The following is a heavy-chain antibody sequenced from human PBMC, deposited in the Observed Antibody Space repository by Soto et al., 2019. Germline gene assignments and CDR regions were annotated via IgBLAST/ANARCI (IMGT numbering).Heavy chain of an antibody. J-gene: IGHJ4*02. CDR3: ARRGKRNYYGSGSYYN. V-gene: IGHV5-51*01. CDR2: IYPGDSDT. Sequence: GESLKISCKGSGYSFTSYWIGWVRQMPGKGLEWMGIIYPGDSDTRYSPSFQGQVTISADKSISTAYLQWSSLKASDTAMYYCARRGKRNYYGSGSYYNWGQGTLVTVSS. CDR1: GYSFTSYW. D-gene: IGHD3-10*01.